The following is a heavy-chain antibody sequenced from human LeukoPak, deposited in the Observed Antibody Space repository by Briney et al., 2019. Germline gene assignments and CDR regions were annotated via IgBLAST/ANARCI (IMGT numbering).Heavy chain of an antibody. CDR2: ISDIGSI. J-gene: IGHJ4*02. Sequence: PSETLSLTCTVSGGSISSYYWSWIRQPPGKGLEWIAYISDIGSINYNPSLKSRVTISLDTSKDQFSLKLSSVTAADTAVYYCAGHHPRNTVDFWGQGTLVTVSS. D-gene: IGHD2/OR15-2a*01. CDR3: AGHHPRNTVDF. CDR1: GGSISSYY. V-gene: IGHV4-59*08.